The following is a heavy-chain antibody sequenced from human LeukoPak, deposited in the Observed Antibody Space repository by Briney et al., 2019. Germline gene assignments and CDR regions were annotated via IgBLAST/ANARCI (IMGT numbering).Heavy chain of an antibody. D-gene: IGHD3-10*01. CDR1: EDTLRNVA. CDR3: ARGAGCLYD. Sequence: GASVKVSCKTTEDTLRNVAFSWVRQAPGQGLEWLGGIIPMIATASYSQKFQGRVSINADKSTNTVYMELSSLKLEDTAVYNCARGAGCLYDWGQGALVIVSS. J-gene: IGHJ4*02. V-gene: IGHV1-69*06. CDR2: IIPMIATA.